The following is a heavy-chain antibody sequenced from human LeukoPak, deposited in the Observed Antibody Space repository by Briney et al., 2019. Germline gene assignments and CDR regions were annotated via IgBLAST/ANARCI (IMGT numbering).Heavy chain of an antibody. V-gene: IGHV3-23*01. Sequence: GGSLRFSCAASGFTFSSYAMSWVRQAPGKGLEWVSAISGSGGSTYYADSVRGRFTISRDNSKNTLYLQMNSLRAEDTAVYYCAKISELWETCGGDCYADYWGQGTLVTVSS. CDR3: AKISELWETCGGDCYADY. J-gene: IGHJ4*02. D-gene: IGHD2-21*01. CDR1: GFTFSSYA. CDR2: ISGSGGST.